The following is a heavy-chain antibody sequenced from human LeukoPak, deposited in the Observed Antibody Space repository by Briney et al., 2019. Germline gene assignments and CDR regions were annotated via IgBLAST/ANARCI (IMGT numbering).Heavy chain of an antibody. J-gene: IGHJ6*03. CDR2: VYPSGGRT. Sequence: ASVKVSCKASGYTFTNYYMHWVRQAPGQGLDWMGIVYPSGGRTSYAQKFQGRVTMTRDMSTSTVYMELSSLRSEDTAIYYCARGSGGAYYMDVWGKGTTVTVSS. CDR3: ARGSGGAYYMDV. CDR1: GYTFTNYY. D-gene: IGHD6-25*01. V-gene: IGHV1-46*01.